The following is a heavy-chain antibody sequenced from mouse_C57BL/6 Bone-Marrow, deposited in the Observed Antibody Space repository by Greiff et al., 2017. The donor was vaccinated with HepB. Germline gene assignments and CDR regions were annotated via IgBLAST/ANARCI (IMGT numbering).Heavy chain of an antibody. V-gene: IGHV2-2*01. Sequence: VQLQQSGPGLVQPSQSLSITCTVSGFSLTSYGVHWVRQSPGKGLEWLGVIWSGGSTDYNAAFISRLSISKENSKSQVFFKMNSLQADDTAIYYCARAYYSNYGCAMDYWGQGTSVTVSS. CDR3: ARAYYSNYGCAMDY. D-gene: IGHD2-5*01. CDR1: GFSLTSYG. CDR2: IWSGGST. J-gene: IGHJ4*01.